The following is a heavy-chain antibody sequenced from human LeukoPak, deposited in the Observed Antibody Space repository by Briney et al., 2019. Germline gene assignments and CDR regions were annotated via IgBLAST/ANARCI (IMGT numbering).Heavy chain of an antibody. Sequence: GGSLRLSCAASGFIYNRYGMHWVRQAPGKGLEWVAVISYDGRSEYYTDSVKGRFTISRDNSKNTVYLQMSSLRTEDTAVYYCAKGVGLGGMDVWGQGTTVIVSS. CDR3: AKGVGLGGMDV. D-gene: IGHD1-26*01. J-gene: IGHJ6*02. CDR1: GFIYNRYG. V-gene: IGHV3-30*18. CDR2: ISYDGRSE.